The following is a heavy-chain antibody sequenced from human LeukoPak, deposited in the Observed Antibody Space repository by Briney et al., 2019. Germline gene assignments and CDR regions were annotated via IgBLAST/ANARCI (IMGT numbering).Heavy chain of an antibody. CDR2: IYSGGST. V-gene: IGHV3-53*01. CDR3: ARAEYYYGSGGYYPNWFDP. D-gene: IGHD3-10*01. Sequence: GGSLRLSCTVSGFTVSSNSMSWVRQAPGKGLEWVSFIYSGGSTHYSDSVKGRFTISRDNSKNTLYLQMNSLRAEDTAVYYCARAEYYYGSGGYYPNWFDPWGQGTLVTVSS. CDR1: GFTVSSNS. J-gene: IGHJ5*02.